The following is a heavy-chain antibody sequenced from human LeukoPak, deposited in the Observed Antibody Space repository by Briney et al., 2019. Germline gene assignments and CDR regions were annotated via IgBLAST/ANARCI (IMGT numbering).Heavy chain of an antibody. CDR2: IIPIFGTA. CDR3: ARAHLTVNWFDP. Sequence: GASVKVSCKASGGTFSSYAISWVRQAPGQGLEWMGGIIPIFGTANYAQKLQGRVTMTTDTSTSTAYMELRSLRSDDTAVYYCARAHLTVNWFDPWGQGTLVTVSS. V-gene: IGHV1-69*05. CDR1: GGTFSSYA. J-gene: IGHJ5*02. D-gene: IGHD4-17*01.